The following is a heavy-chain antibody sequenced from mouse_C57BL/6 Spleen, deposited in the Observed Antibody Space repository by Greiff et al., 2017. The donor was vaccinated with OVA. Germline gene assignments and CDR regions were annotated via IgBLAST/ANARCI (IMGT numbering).Heavy chain of an antibody. CDR3: ARGPPDAMDY. J-gene: IGHJ4*01. CDR2: IDPSGSYT. Sequence: QVQLQQPGAELVKPGASVKLSCKASGYTFTSYWMQWVKQRPGQGLEWIGEIDPSGSYTNYNQKFKGKATLTVDTSSSTAYMQLSSLTSEDSAVYYCARGPPDAMDYWGQGTSVTVSS. CDR1: GYTFTSYW. D-gene: IGHD6-1*01. V-gene: IGHV1-50*01.